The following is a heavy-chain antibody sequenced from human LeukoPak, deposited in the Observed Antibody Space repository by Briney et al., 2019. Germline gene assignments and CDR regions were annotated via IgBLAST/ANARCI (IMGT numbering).Heavy chain of an antibody. CDR1: RYTPTNYD. D-gene: IGHD6-25*01. J-gene: IGHJ4*02. V-gene: IGHV1-8*02. CDR3: SRGIEAGVDY. CDR2: MSPGSGYT. Sequence: SVKVSRKTSRYTPTNYDINSVRHTTRQRLEWLRWMSPGSGYTGYAQKFQGRVTMSRDMSITTAYVELSRLRSEDTAVYYCSRGIEAGVDYWGKGTLVTVPS.